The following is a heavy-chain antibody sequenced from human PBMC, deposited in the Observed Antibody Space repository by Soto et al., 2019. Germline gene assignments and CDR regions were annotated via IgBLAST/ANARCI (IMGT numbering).Heavy chain of an antibody. CDR1: GGSISSYY. V-gene: IGHV4-59*01. CDR2: IYYSGST. D-gene: IGHD3-16*01. J-gene: IGHJ4*02. CDR3: ARVNGPAYYDYVWGSYYFDY. Sequence: PSETLSLTCTVSGGSISSYYWSWIRQPPGKGLKWIGYIYYSGSTNYNPSLKSRVTISVDTSKNQFSLKLSSVTAADTAVYYCARVNGPAYYDYVWGSYYFDYWGQGTLVTVSS.